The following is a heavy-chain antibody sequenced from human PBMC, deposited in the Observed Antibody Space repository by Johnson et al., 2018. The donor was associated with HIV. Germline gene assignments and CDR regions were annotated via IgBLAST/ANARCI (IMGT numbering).Heavy chain of an antibody. Sequence: QVQLVEFGGGVVQPGRSLRLSCAASGFIFSSYGMHWVRQAPGKGLEWVAFIRYDGSNKYYGDAVKGRFTISRDNSKNTVYLQLNSLRVEDTAVYYCAKGGIATRFFDIWGQGTMVTVSS. CDR1: GFIFSSYG. V-gene: IGHV3-30*02. CDR3: AKGGIATRFFDI. CDR2: IRYDGSNK. J-gene: IGHJ3*02. D-gene: IGHD6-6*01.